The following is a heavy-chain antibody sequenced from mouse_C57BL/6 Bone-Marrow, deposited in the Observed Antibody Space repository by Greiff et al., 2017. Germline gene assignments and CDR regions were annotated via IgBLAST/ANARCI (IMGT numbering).Heavy chain of an antibody. CDR1: GYTFTDYY. CDR2: IYPGSGNT. CDR3: ARLYYGRRPLYYYAMDY. J-gene: IGHJ4*01. V-gene: IGHV1-76*01. Sequence: QVQLQQSGAELVRPGASVKLSCKASGYTFTDYYINWVKQRPGQGLEWIARIYPGSGNTYYNEKFKGKATLTAEKSSSTAYMQLSSLTSEDSAVYYCARLYYGRRPLYYYAMDYWGQGTSVTVSS. D-gene: IGHD2-1*01.